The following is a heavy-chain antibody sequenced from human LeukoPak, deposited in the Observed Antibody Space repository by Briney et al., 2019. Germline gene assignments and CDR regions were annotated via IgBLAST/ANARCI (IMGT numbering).Heavy chain of an antibody. D-gene: IGHD6-13*01. V-gene: IGHV4-59*11. Sequence: SETLSLTCTVSGDSISSHYWSWIRQPPGKGLEWIGYIYYSGSTNYNPSLKSRVTISVDTSKNQFSLKLSSVTAADTAVYYCARADGAAVREGAFDIWGQGTMVTVSS. CDR1: GDSISSHY. J-gene: IGHJ3*02. CDR3: ARADGAAVREGAFDI. CDR2: IYYSGST.